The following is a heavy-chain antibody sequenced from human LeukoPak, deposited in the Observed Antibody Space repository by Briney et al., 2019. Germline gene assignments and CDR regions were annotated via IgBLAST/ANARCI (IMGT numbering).Heavy chain of an antibody. J-gene: IGHJ4*02. CDR2: IYPGDSDT. CDR3: ARHHSSGGVDY. CDR1: GYTFPSYW. Sequence: AESLKISCKGSGYTFPSYWIGWGRPTAGKGLEWMGIIYPGDSDTRYSPTFQGQVTISADKSISTAYLQWGSLKASDTAMYYCARHHSSGGVDYWGQGTLVTVSS. V-gene: IGHV5-51*01. D-gene: IGHD6-19*01.